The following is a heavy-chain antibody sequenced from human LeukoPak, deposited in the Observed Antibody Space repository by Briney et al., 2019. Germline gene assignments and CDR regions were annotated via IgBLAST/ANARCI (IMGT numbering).Heavy chain of an antibody. CDR1: GVSISSSNYY. CDR2: IFYIGDT. J-gene: IGHJ5*02. Sequence: SETLSLTCTVSGVSISSSNYYWGWIRQPPEKGLEWIGSIFYIGDTYYNPSLKSRVTISVDTSKNQFSLKLSSVTAADTAVYYCARAHWFLEYGDHPAVRNWFDPWGQGTLVTVSS. D-gene: IGHD4-17*01. CDR3: ARAHWFLEYGDHPAVRNWFDP. V-gene: IGHV4-39*07.